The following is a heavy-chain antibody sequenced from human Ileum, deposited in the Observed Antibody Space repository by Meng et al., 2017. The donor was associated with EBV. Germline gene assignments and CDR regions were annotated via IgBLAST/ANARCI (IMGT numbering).Heavy chain of an antibody. D-gene: IGHD5/OR15-5a*01. CDR2: IYHSGST. CDR3: ARTSVGLAFDY. V-gene: IGHV4-4*02. J-gene: IGHJ4*02. Sequence: SGPGLVKSSGTLSLTCGVSGDSSTNNNWWTWVRQPPGKGLEWIGEIYHSGSTNYNPSLQSRATISVDMSKKQFSLKLRSVTAADTAVYYCARTSVGLAFDYWGLGTLVTVSS. CDR1: GDSSTNNNW.